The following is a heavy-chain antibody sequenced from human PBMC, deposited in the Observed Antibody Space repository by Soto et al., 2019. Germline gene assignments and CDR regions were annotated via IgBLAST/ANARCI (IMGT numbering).Heavy chain of an antibody. J-gene: IGHJ6*03. CDR3: ARRGRTLPHYSYYMDV. CDR1: GLTCSNYV. Sequence: VGSLRHSWAASGLTCSNYVMSWVRQATGKGLEWVSSISNSGSNRYYAESVKGRVTISRDNSNNTLYLQMNSLRAEDTALYYCARRGRTLPHYSYYMDVWGKGTTVTVSS. V-gene: IGHV3-23*01. CDR2: ISNSGSNR.